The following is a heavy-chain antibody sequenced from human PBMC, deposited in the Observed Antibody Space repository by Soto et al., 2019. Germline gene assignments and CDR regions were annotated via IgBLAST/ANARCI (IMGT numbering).Heavy chain of an antibody. CDR2: MDPKSGNT. CDR3: ARRDDYGDYCDY. J-gene: IGHJ4*02. V-gene: IGHV1-8*01. CDR1: GYTFSRYH. D-gene: IGHD4-17*01. Sequence: QVQLVQSGAEVKKPGASVKVSCKASGYTFSRYHINWVRQATGQGLEWLGWMDPKSGNTDYAQKFQGRVTMTMNTSISTAYMDLDSLRSDDTAVYYCARRDDYGDYCDYWGQGTVVTVSS.